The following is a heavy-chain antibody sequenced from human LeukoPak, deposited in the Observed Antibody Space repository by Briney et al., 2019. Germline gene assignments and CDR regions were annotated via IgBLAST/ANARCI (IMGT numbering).Heavy chain of an antibody. J-gene: IGHJ6*04. CDR1: GGTFSSHA. D-gene: IGHD3-10*01. CDR2: IIPISGTA. CDR3: ARETYDSGIHNYSYGMDI. Sequence: SVKVSCKASGGTFSSHAISWVRQAPGQGLEWMGGIIPISGTANYAQKFQDRVTITADESTSTAYMELASLRSEGTAVYYCARETYDSGIHNYSYGMDIWGKGTTVTVSS. V-gene: IGHV1-69*13.